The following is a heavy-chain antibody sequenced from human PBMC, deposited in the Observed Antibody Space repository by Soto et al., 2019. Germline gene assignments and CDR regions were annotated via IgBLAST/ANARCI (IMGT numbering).Heavy chain of an antibody. D-gene: IGHD6-13*01. CDR2: IRSKANNFAT. V-gene: IGHV3-73*02. J-gene: IGHJ4*02. Sequence: EVQLVESGGGLVQPGGSLKLSCVASGFSFSAAAMHWVRQASGKGLEWVGRIRSKANNFATAYAASVNGRFTISRDDSKNTAYLQMNSLKTEDTAVYFCAGPGYSNSWYEDYFDYWGQGTLVTVSS. CDR1: GFSFSAAA. CDR3: AGPGYSNSWYEDYFDY.